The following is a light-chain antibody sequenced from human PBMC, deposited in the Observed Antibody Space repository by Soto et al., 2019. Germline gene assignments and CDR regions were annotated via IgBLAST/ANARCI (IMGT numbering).Light chain of an antibody. V-gene: IGKV2-30*01. CDR1: QSLVYSDGNTY. CDR3: MQCTHWPRT. Sequence: DVVMTQSPLSLPVTLGQPASISCRSSQSLVYSDGNTYLNWFQQRPGQSPRRLISKVSNRDSRVPDRFSGSWSGTDFTLKISRVEAEDVWVYYCMQCTHWPRTFGQGTKVEIK. CDR2: KVS. J-gene: IGKJ1*01.